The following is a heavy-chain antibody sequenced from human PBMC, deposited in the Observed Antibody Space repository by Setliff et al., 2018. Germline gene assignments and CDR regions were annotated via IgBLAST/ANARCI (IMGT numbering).Heavy chain of an antibody. D-gene: IGHD2-15*01. V-gene: IGHV1-46*01. CDR1: GYTFTSYY. CDR2: VNPGGGSS. Sequence: ASVKVSCKASGYTFTSYYMHWVRQAPGQGLEWMGMVNPGGGSSTSTQRFQGRLTLTIDTSTNTVFMELRNLRPDDTAIYYCARDGGGYCATTSCFHFDYWGQGTQVTVSS. J-gene: IGHJ4*02. CDR3: ARDGGGYCATTSCFHFDY.